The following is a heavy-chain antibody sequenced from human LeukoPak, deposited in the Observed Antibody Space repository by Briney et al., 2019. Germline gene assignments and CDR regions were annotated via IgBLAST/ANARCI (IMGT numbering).Heavy chain of an antibody. CDR3: ARVYDSSGYYYPFDY. V-gene: IGHV3-9*01. CDR2: ISWNSGSI. CDR1: GFTFDDYA. Sequence: GGSLRLSCAASGFTFDDYAMHWVRQAPGKGLEWVSGISWNSGSIGYADSVKGRFTISRDNAKNSLYLQMNSLRAEDTALYYCARVYDSSGYYYPFDYWGQGTLVTVSS. D-gene: IGHD3-22*01. J-gene: IGHJ4*02.